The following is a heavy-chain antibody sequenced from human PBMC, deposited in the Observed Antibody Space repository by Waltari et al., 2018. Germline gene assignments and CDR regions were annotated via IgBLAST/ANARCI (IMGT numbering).Heavy chain of an antibody. CDR3: AKDPVEMARIEDYDMEV. CDR2: IRNDGSNK. CDR1: GFTFSGYA. V-gene: IGHV3-30*02. D-gene: IGHD5-12*01. J-gene: IGHJ6*03. Sequence: QVQLVESGVGVVQPGCSLRLSFAASGFTFSGYALHWFRQAPGKWLEWVEFIRNDGSNKNYADSVKGRLTMSRDNYKNTLELEINRRRGEYTAVYYCAKDPVEMARIEDYDMEVWGKGTTVTV.